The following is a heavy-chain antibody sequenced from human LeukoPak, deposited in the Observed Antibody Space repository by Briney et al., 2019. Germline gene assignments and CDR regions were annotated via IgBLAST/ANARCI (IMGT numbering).Heavy chain of an antibody. CDR2: IYYSGST. Sequence: SQTLSLTCTVSGGSISSGDYYWSWIRQPPGKGLEWIGYIYYSGSTYYNPSLKSRVTISVDTSKNQFSLKLSSVTAADTAVYYCAGLGYTDRHYYGMDVWGKGTTVTVSS. CDR1: GGSISSGDYY. D-gene: IGHD2-15*01. CDR3: AGLGYTDRHYYGMDV. V-gene: IGHV4-30-4*01. J-gene: IGHJ6*04.